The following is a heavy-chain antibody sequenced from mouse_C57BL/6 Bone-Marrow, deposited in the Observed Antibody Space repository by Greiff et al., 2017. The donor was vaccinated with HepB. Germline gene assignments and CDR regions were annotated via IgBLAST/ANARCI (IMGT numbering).Heavy chain of an antibody. J-gene: IGHJ1*03. V-gene: IGHV1-54*01. Sequence: VQLQQSGAELVRPGTSVKVSCKASGYAFTNYLIEWVKQRPGQGLEWIGVINPGSGGTNYNEKFKGKATLTADNSSSTAYMQLSSLTSEASAVYFCARGGWLLRYWYFDVWGTGTTVTVSS. CDR2: INPGSGGT. CDR3: ARGGWLLRYWYFDV. D-gene: IGHD2-3*01. CDR1: GYAFTNYL.